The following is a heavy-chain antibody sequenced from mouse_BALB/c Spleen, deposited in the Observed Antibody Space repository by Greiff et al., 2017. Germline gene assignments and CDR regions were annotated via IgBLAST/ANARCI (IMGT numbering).Heavy chain of an antibody. D-gene: IGHD2-1*01. J-gene: IGHJ2*01. CDR3: VRHGGYGNPYYFDY. V-gene: IGHV10-1*02. CDR1: GFTFNTYA. CDR2: IRSKSNNYAT. Sequence: EVQLQESGGGLVQPKGSLKLSCAASGFTFNTYAMNWVRQAPGKGLEWVARIRSKSNNYATYYADSVKDRFTISRDDSQSMLYLQMNNLKTEDTAMYYCVRHGGYGNPYYFDYWGQGTTLTVSS.